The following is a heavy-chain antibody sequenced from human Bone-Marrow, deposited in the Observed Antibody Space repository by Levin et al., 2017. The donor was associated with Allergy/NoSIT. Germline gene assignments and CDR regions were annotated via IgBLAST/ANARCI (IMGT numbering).Heavy chain of an antibody. V-gene: IGHV4-39*01. J-gene: IGHJ5*02. CDR3: VRHGGWFGP. Sequence: GSLRLSCTVSGGSISTDTYYWGWIRQPPGKGLEWIGSVYSSGNPYLNPALKSRLTVSLDTSNNQFSLSLTSLPAADTAVYFCVRHGGWFGPWGLGTPVTVSS. CDR1: GGSISTDTYY. D-gene: IGHD3-3*01. CDR2: VYSSGNP.